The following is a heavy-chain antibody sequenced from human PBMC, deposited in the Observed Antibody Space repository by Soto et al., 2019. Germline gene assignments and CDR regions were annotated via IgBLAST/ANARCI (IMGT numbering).Heavy chain of an antibody. J-gene: IGHJ6*02. V-gene: IGHV3-30-3*01. CDR1: GFTFSSYA. D-gene: IGHD3-3*01. CDR2: ISYDGSNK. Sequence: ESGGGVVQPGRSLRLSCAASGFTFSSYAMHWVRQAPGKGLEWVAVISYDGSNKYYADSAKGRFTISRDNSKNTLYLQMNSLRAEDTAVYYCARVRAAVFGVVIPYYYYGMDVWGQGTTVTVSS. CDR3: ARVRAAVFGVVIPYYYYGMDV.